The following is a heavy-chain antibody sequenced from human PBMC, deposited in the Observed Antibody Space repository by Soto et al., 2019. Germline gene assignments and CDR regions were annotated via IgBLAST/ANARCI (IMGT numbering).Heavy chain of an antibody. CDR2: ISYDGSHK. J-gene: IGHJ6*03. CDR1: GFTFSSYG. D-gene: IGHD3-9*01. CDR3: ARDGTLRYFHDYYFYCMDV. Sequence: QVQLVESGGGVVQPGRSLRLACTASGFTFSSYGIHWVRQAPGKGLEWVAVISYDGSHKYYGDSVKGRFTISRDNSKNTVYLQINSLIAEDTAAYYCARDGTLRYFHDYYFYCMDVWGKGTTVTVSS. V-gene: IGHV3-30*03.